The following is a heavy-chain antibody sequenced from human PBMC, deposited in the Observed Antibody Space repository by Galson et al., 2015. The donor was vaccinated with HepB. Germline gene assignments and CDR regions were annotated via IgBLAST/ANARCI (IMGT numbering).Heavy chain of an antibody. CDR1: FTFSTSA. CDR3: AASPIVVVPAVMDY. D-gene: IGHD2-2*01. J-gene: IGHJ4*02. Sequence: FTFSTSAMQWVRQARGQRLEWIGWIVVGSGNTNYAQKFQERVTITRDMSTSTVYMELSSLRSEDTAVYYCAASPIVVVPAVMDYWGQGTLVTVSS. V-gene: IGHV1-58*02. CDR2: IVVGSGNT.